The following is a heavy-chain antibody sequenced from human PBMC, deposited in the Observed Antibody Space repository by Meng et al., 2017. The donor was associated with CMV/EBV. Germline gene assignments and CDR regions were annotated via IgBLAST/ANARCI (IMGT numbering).Heavy chain of an antibody. CDR3: AGCLSSITIFGSYGMDA. V-gene: IGHV4-39*06. CDR1: GGSISSSSYY. J-gene: IGHJ6*02. Sequence: SETLSLTCTVSGGSISSSSYYWGRNRQRPGKGLEWIVSIYYSGSTYDNPSRKSIVTISVNTSKNQFTLKLRSVTAADTAVYYCAGCLSSITIFGSYGMDAWGQGTTVTVSS. CDR2: IYYSGST. D-gene: IGHD3-3*01.